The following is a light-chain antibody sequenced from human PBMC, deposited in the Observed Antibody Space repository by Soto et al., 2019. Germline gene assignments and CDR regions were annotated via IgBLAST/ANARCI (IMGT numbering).Light chain of an antibody. CDR2: AAS. Sequence: EIVLTQSPGTLSLSPGERATLSCRASQSVSSSYLAWYQQKPGQAPRLLIYAASSSTTGISDRFSDSGSGTDFTLTISRLEPEDLSVYYCQQYGSSPPITFGQGTRLEIK. J-gene: IGKJ5*01. V-gene: IGKV3-20*01. CDR3: QQYGSSPPIT. CDR1: QSVSSSY.